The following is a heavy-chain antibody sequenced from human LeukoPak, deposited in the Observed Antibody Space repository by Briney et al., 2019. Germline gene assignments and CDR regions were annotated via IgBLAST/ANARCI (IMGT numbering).Heavy chain of an antibody. J-gene: IGHJ4*02. CDR1: GGSISSGGYS. CDR2: IYDTGST. CDR3: QSRFLEWLLDY. V-gene: IGHV4-30-2*03. Sequence: TLSLTCAVSGGSISSGGYSWSWIRQPPGKGLEWIGSIYDTGSTFYNPSLKSRVIISIDTSKNQFSLKLSSVTAADTAVYYCQSRFLEWLLDYWGQGTLVTVSS. D-gene: IGHD3-3*01.